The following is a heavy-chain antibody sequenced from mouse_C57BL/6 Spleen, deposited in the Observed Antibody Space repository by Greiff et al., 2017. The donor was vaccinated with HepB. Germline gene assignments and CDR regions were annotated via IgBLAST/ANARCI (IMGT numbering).Heavy chain of an antibody. J-gene: IGHJ2*01. D-gene: IGHD1-1*01. Sequence: EVKLMESGGDLVKPGGSLKLSCAASGFTFSSYGMSWVRQTPDKRLEWVATISSGGSYTYYPDSVKGRFTISRDNAKNTLYLQMSSLKSEDTAMYYCAREWDYYGSSIFDYWGQGTTLTVSS. CDR2: ISSGGSYT. CDR3: AREWDYYGSSIFDY. CDR1: GFTFSSYG. V-gene: IGHV5-6*01.